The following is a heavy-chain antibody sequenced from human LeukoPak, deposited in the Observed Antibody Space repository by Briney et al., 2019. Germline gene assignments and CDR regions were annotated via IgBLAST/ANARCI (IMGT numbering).Heavy chain of an antibody. J-gene: IGHJ4*02. V-gene: IGHV4-4*09. D-gene: IGHD3-9*01. CDR2: IYTSGST. CDR1: GGSICSYY. CDR3: ARHALNYDILTGYQPYYFDY. Sequence: SETLSLTCTVSGGSICSYYWSWIRQPPGKGLEWIGYIYTSGSTNYDPSLKSRVTISVDTSKNQFSLKLSSATAADTAVYYCARHALNYDILTGYQPYYFDYWGQGTLVTVSS.